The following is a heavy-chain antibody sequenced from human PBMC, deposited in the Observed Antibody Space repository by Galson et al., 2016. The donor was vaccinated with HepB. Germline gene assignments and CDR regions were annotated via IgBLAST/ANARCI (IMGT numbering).Heavy chain of an antibody. CDR2: ISYVGGNI. CDR1: GLTSSKSG. V-gene: IGHV3-30*18. Sequence: SLRLSCAASGLTSSKSGMHWVRQAPGKGLEWVAVISYVGGNIQYGDSVKGRFTISRDDSKNTLYLQMNSLRGEDTAVYYCANTGYNYGYVLAYWGRGTLVTVSS. D-gene: IGHD5-18*01. J-gene: IGHJ4*02. CDR3: ANTGYNYGYVLAY.